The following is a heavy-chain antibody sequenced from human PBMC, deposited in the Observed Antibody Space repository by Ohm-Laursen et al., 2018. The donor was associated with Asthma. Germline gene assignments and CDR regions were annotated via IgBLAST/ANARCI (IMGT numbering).Heavy chain of an antibody. V-gene: IGHV4-31*03. D-gene: IGHD3-22*01. J-gene: IGHJ4*02. CDR1: GDSISSGNNY. CDR2: IYYSGNT. Sequence: PSQTLSLTCTVSGDSISSGNNYWSWIRQHQAKGLEWIGYIYYSGNTYSNPSLRSRVAISVDTSTNQFSLNLTSVTAADTAVYYCARGSFYYESTGYYFFDHWGQGALVTVSS. CDR3: ARGSFYYESTGYYFFDH.